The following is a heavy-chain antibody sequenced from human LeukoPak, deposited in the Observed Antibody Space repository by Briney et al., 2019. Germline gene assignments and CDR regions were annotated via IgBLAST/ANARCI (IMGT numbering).Heavy chain of an antibody. CDR2: ISTSSSTR. CDR3: ARSGSHQL. D-gene: IGHD1-26*01. J-gene: IGHJ4*02. V-gene: IGHV3-48*04. CDR1: GFTFSSHS. Sequence: PGGSLRLSCAASGFTFSSHSMNWVRQAPGKGLEWVSYISTSSSTRYYADSVKGRFIISRDDAKNSLYLQMNNLRADDTALYYCARSGSHQLWGQGTLVTVSS.